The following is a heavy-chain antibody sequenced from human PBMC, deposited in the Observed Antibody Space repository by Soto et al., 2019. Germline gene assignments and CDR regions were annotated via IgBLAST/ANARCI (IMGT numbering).Heavy chain of an antibody. CDR2: ISYDGSNK. CDR3: ARDGRYCSSTSCYVFDY. D-gene: IGHD2-2*01. V-gene: IGHV3-30-3*01. CDR1: GFTFSSYA. J-gene: IGHJ4*02. Sequence: PGGSLRLSCAASGFTFSSYAMHWVRQAPGKGLEWVAVISYDGSNKYYADSVKGRFTISRDNSKNTLYLQMNSLRAEDTAVYYCARDGRYCSSTSCYVFDYWGQGTLVTVSS.